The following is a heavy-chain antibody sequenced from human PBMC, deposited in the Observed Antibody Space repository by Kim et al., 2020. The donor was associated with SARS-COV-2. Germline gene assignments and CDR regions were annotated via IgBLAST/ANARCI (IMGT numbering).Heavy chain of an antibody. Sequence: GGSLRLSCVGVGVSFDNYAVTWVRQAPGKGLEWVSTIRGNGGSPYYADSVRGRFTISRDDSKNAVHLQMNRLRVDDTAVYYCAKDQGGCTTTSCSAFYM. V-gene: IGHV3-23*01. J-gene: IGHJ6*03. CDR2: IRGNGGSP. CDR3: AKDQGGCTTTSCSAFYM. D-gene: IGHD2-2*01. CDR1: GVSFDNYA.